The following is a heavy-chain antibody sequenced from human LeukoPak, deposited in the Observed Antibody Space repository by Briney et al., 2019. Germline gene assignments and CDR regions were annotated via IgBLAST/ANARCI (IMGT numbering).Heavy chain of an antibody. D-gene: IGHD4-17*01. V-gene: IGHV1-8*01. CDR3: ARVVYGDSPAYYYYGIDV. J-gene: IGHJ6*02. Sequence: ASVKVSCKASGYTFTSYDINWVRQATGQGLEWMGWMNPNSGNTGYAQKFQGRVTMTRNTSISTAYMELSSLRSEDTAVYYCARVVYGDSPAYYYYGIDVWGQGTTVTVSS. CDR1: GYTFTSYD. CDR2: MNPNSGNT.